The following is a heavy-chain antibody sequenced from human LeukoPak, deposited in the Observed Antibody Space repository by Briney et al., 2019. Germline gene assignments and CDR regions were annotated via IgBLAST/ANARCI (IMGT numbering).Heavy chain of an antibody. J-gene: IGHJ3*02. CDR2: IYYSGST. D-gene: IGHD6-19*01. V-gene: IGHV4-39*07. Sequence: SETLSLTCTVSGGSISSSSYYWGWIRQPPGTGLEWIGSIYYSGSTYYNPSLKSRVTISVDTSKNQFSLKLSSVTAADTAVYYCARDRLGLPHDAFDIWGQGTMVTVSS. CDR1: GGSISSSSYY. CDR3: ARDRLGLPHDAFDI.